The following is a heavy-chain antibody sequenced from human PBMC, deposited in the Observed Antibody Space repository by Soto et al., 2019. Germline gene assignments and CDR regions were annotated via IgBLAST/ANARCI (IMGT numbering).Heavy chain of an antibody. CDR2: ISYDGSNK. CDR1: GFTFSSYA. D-gene: IGHD3-9*01. J-gene: IGHJ6*02. Sequence: PGGSLRLSCAASGFTFSSYAMHWVRQAPGKGLEWVAVISYDGSNKYYADSVKGRFTISRDNSKNTLYLQMNSLRAEDTAVYYCARVARYYDILTGRRLHYYYYGMDVWGQGTTVTVSS. CDR3: ARVARYYDILTGRRLHYYYYGMDV. V-gene: IGHV3-30-3*01.